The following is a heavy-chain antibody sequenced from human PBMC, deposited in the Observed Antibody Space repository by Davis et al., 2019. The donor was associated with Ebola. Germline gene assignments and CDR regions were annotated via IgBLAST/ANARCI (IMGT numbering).Heavy chain of an antibody. CDR2: IIPILGMA. CDR3: ARGLRDSSSWLYYYGMDV. CDR1: GGTFSSYA. D-gene: IGHD6-13*01. Sequence: AASVKVSCKASGGTFSSYAISWVRQAPGQGLEWMGRIIPILGMANYAQKFQGRVTITADKSTSTAYMELSSLRSEDTAVYYCARGLRDSSSWLYYYGMDVWGQGTTVTVSS. V-gene: IGHV1-69*04. J-gene: IGHJ6*02.